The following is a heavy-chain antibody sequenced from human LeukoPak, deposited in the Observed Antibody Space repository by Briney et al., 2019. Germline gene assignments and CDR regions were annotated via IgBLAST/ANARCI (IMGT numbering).Heavy chain of an antibody. CDR1: GYTFTSYY. CDR3: ARDYGSGSPEGWFDP. D-gene: IGHD3-10*01. J-gene: IGHJ5*02. CDR2: INPSGGST. Sequence: ASVKVSCKASGYTFTSYYMHWVRQAPGQGLEWMGIINPSGGSTSYAQKFQGRVTMTRDTSTSTVYMELSSLRSEDTAVYYCARDYGSGSPEGWFDPWGQGTLVTVSS. V-gene: IGHV1-46*01.